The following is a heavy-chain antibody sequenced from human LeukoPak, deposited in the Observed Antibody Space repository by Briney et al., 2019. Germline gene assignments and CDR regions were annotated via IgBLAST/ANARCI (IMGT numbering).Heavy chain of an antibody. D-gene: IGHD5-24*01. V-gene: IGHV3-23*01. Sequence: GGSLRLSCAASGFTFSSYAMSWVRQAPGKGLEWVSAISGSGGSTYYADSVKGRFSISRDNAKNSLYLQMNSLRVEDTAVYYCARGESRDYWGQGTLVTVSS. CDR1: GFTFSSYA. CDR2: ISGSGGST. CDR3: ARGESRDY. J-gene: IGHJ4*02.